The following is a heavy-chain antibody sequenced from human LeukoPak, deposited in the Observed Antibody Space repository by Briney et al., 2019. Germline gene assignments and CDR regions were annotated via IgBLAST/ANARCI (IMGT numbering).Heavy chain of an antibody. D-gene: IGHD2-21*02. Sequence: SETLSLTSTGSTCSIFSSSYYWDWIRQPPGKGLEWIGYIDYSGCTQYNPSLNSRATISLNMSKNEVFLKLSSVTAADTACYYCARQLHCGADCYSVFDYWGQGSLVTVSS. J-gene: IGHJ4*02. CDR1: TCSIFSSSYY. CDR2: IDYSGCT. CDR3: ARQLHCGADCYSVFDY. V-gene: IGHV4-39*01.